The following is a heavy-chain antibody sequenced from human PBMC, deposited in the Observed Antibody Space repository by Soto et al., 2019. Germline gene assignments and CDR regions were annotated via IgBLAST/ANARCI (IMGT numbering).Heavy chain of an antibody. CDR1: GYTFTRYG. Sequence: QVQLVQSGAEVKKPGASVKVSCKASGYTFTRYGISWVRQAPGQELEWMGWISAYNGNTKYAQKLQGRVTMTTDTSTSTAYMELRSMRSYDTAMNYCARDAVDSRGYYHYCYYGRDLWGQGTTVTVSS. D-gene: IGHD3-22*01. CDR3: ARDAVDSRGYYHYCYYGRDL. V-gene: IGHV1-18*01. CDR2: ISAYNGNT. J-gene: IGHJ6*02.